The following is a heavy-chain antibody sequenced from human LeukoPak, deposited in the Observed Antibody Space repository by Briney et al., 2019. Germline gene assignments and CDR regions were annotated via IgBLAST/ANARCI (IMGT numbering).Heavy chain of an antibody. CDR2: IYYSGST. J-gene: IGHJ4*02. Sequence: SETLSLTCTVSGGSVSSSSYYWSWIRQPPGKGLEWIGYIYYSGSTYYNPSLKSRVTISVDTSKNQFSLKLSSVTAADTAVYYCARGYGDYAADYWGQGTLVTVSS. CDR1: GGSVSSSSYY. D-gene: IGHD4-17*01. V-gene: IGHV4-30-4*08. CDR3: ARGYGDYAADY.